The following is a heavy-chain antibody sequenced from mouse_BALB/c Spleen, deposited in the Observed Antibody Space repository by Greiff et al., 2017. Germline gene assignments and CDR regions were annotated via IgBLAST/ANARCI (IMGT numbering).Heavy chain of an antibody. D-gene: IGHD2-4*01. J-gene: IGHJ3*01. CDR1: GFSLTSYG. CDR2: IWAGGST. V-gene: IGHV2-9*02. CDR3: AREDYDYDGGFAY. Sequence: VKLMESGPGLVAPSQSLSITCTVSGFSLTSYGVHWVRQPPGKGLEWLGVIWAGGSTNYNSALMSRLSISKDDSKSQVFLKMNSLQTDDTAMYYCAREDYDYDGGFAYWGQGTLVTVSA.